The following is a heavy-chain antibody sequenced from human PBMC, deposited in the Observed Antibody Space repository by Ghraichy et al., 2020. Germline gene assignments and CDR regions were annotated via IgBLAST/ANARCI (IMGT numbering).Heavy chain of an antibody. V-gene: IGHV4-34*01. CDR2: INHSGST. D-gene: IGHD4-23*01. Sequence: SKTLSLTCAVYGGSFSGYYWSWIRQPPGKGLEWIGEINHSGSTNYNPSLKSRVTISVDTSKNQFSLKLSSVTAADTAVYYCARGRLGGPNWFDPWGQGTLVTVSS. J-gene: IGHJ5*02. CDR1: GGSFSGYY. CDR3: ARGRLGGPNWFDP.